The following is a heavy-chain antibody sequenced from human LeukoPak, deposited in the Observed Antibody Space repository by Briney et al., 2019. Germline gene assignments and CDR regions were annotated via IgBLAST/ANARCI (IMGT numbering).Heavy chain of an antibody. V-gene: IGHV3-30*02. D-gene: IGHD5-12*01. J-gene: IGHJ4*02. CDR2: IQYDGTNK. CDR3: ARDRTAYSYGTLFDY. CDR1: TFTFIIYG. Sequence: GGSLRLSCASTFTFIIYGMHWVRQAPGKGLVWVAFIQYDGTNKYYADSVKGRFTISRDNSRNTLYLQMNSLRAEDTAVYYCARDRTAYSYGTLFDYWGQGTLVTVSS.